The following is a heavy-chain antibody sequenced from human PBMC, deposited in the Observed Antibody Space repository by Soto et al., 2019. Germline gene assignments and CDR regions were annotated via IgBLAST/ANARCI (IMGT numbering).Heavy chain of an antibody. CDR3: ARGYYDYVWGTYPGRFDY. J-gene: IGHJ4*02. V-gene: IGHV4-31*11. CDR2: IYYSGSS. CDR1: GDSVTCGGHY. D-gene: IGHD3-16*02. Sequence: SETLSLTCAVSGDSVTCGGHYWSWLRQLPGKGLEWIGNIYYSGSSYYNPSLESRLTISVCTSDKQFYLKLSSVTAADTAVYYCARGYYDYVWGTYPGRFDYWGQGTPVTVSS.